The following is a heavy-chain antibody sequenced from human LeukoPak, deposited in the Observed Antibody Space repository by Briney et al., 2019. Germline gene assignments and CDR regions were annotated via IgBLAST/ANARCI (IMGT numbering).Heavy chain of an antibody. D-gene: IGHD3-3*01. Sequence: GASVKVSCKASGYTFTSYGISWVRQAPGQGLEWMGWISAYNGNTNYAQKLQGRVTMTTDTSTSTAYMEPRSLRSDDTAVYYCARVSYYDFWSGYYTSPENYYYGMDVWGQGTTVTVSS. V-gene: IGHV1-18*01. CDR2: ISAYNGNT. CDR1: GYTFTSYG. J-gene: IGHJ6*02. CDR3: ARVSYYDFWSGYYTSPENYYYGMDV.